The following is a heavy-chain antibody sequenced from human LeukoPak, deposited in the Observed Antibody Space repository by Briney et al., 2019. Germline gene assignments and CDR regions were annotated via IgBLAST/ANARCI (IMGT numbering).Heavy chain of an antibody. V-gene: IGHV3-21*01. CDR1: GFTFSSYA. J-gene: IGHJ4*02. D-gene: IGHD3-3*01. Sequence: PGRSLRLSCAASGFTFSSYAMNWVRQAPGKGLQWVSSISTRSSYIYQADSVKGRFTISRDNPKNSLYLQMNSLRAEDTAVYYCVRQWSGYLQYFDYWGQGTLVTVSS. CDR2: ISTRSSYI. CDR3: VRQWSGYLQYFDY.